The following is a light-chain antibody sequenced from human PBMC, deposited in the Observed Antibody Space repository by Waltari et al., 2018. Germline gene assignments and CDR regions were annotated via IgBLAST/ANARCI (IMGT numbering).Light chain of an antibody. Sequence: EIVLTQSPGTLSLSPGERATLSCRTSQSVSRTLAWYQQKPGQAPKLLIYGASIRATGISDRFTVSGSGTDFSLTISSLEPEDFAVYFCQHYVRLPATFGQGTKVEIK. CDR1: QSVSRT. J-gene: IGKJ1*01. CDR3: QHYVRLPAT. CDR2: GAS. V-gene: IGKV3-20*01.